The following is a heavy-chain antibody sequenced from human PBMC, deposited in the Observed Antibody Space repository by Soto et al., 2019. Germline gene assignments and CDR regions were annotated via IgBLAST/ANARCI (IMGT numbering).Heavy chain of an antibody. CDR3: AKVWVGTTTLEY. CDR2: FDPEDGET. CDR1: GYTLTELS. V-gene: IGHV1-24*01. D-gene: IGHD3-16*01. Sequence: GASVKVSCKVSGYTLTELSMHWVRQAPGKGLEGMGGFDPEDGETIYAQKFQGRVTMTEDTSTDTAYMELSSLRSEDTAVYYCAKVWVGTTTLEYWGQGTLVTVSS. J-gene: IGHJ4*02.